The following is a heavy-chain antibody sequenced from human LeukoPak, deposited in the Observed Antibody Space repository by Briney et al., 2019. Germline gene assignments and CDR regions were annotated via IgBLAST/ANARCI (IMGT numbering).Heavy chain of an antibody. Sequence: ASVKVSCKASGGTFSSYAISWVRQAPGQGLEWMGRIIPILGIANYAQKFQGRVTITADKSTSTAYMELSSLRSEDTAVYYCARSTEGPVEGYFDYWGQGTLVTVSS. D-gene: IGHD2-2*01. CDR2: IIPILGIA. J-gene: IGHJ4*02. CDR3: ARSTEGPVEGYFDY. CDR1: GGTFSSYA. V-gene: IGHV1-69*04.